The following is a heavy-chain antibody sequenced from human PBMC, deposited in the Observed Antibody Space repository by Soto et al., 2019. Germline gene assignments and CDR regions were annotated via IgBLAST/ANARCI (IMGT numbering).Heavy chain of an antibody. V-gene: IGHV3-30*18. J-gene: IGHJ6*02. D-gene: IGHD3-9*01. CDR2: ISYDGSNK. CDR1: GFTFSSYG. Sequence: GGSLRLSCAAAGFTFSSYGMHWVRQAPGKGLEWVAVISYDGSNKYYANSVKGRFTTSRDNSKNTLYLQMNSLRAEDTAVYCCAKDHSPLGGLVITYYYYYGMDVWGQGTTVTVSS. CDR3: AKDHSPLGGLVITYYYYYGMDV.